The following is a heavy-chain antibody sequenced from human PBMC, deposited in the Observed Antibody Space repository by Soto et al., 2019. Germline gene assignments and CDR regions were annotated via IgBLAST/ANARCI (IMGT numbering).Heavy chain of an antibody. D-gene: IGHD6-13*01. V-gene: IGHV1-69*02. CDR3: TLGSWSAETFDI. CDR1: GGTFITYT. J-gene: IGHJ3*02. Sequence: SVKVSCKASGGTFITYTIIWVRQAPGQGLEWMGRILPMLDITNSAQRFQGRVTITADKSTSTAYLELSSLRFEDTALYYCTLGSWSAETFDIWGRGTMVTVSS. CDR2: ILPMLDIT.